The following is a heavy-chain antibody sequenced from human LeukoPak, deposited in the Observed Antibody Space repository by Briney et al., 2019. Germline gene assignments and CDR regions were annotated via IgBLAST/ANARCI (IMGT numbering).Heavy chain of an antibody. Sequence: ASVKVSCKASGYTFTSYGISWVRQAPGQGVEWMGWISAYNGTTNYAQKLKGRVTMTTDTSTSTAYMELRSLRSDDTAVYYCARGYYYYDILTGHDYWGQGTLVTVSS. D-gene: IGHD3-9*01. CDR1: GYTFTSYG. CDR2: ISAYNGTT. J-gene: IGHJ4*02. CDR3: ARGYYYYDILTGHDY. V-gene: IGHV1-18*01.